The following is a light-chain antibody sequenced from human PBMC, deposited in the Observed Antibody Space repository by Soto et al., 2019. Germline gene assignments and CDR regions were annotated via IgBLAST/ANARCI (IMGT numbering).Light chain of an antibody. CDR2: GAS. J-gene: IGKJ4*01. CDR1: QSVSSSY. Sequence: EIVLTQSPGTLSLSPGERATLSCRASQSVSSSYLAWYQQKPGQAPRLLIYGASSRATGIPDRFSGSGSGTDFTLTISRLEPEDLAVYFCQQYATSPALTFGGGTKVEIK. V-gene: IGKV3-20*01. CDR3: QQYATSPALT.